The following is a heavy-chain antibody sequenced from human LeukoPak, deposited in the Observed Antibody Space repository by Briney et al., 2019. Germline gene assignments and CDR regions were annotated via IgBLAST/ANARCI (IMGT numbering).Heavy chain of an antibody. CDR1: GFTFSSYW. D-gene: IGHD2-2*01. CDR3: ARGYCSSTSCPVGY. J-gene: IGHJ4*02. V-gene: IGHV3-21*01. CDR2: ISSSSSYV. Sequence: PGGSLRLSYAASGFTFSSYWMSWVRQAPGKGLEWVSSISSSSSYVYYADSVKGRFTISRDNAKNSLYLQMNSLRAEDTAVYYCARGYCSSTSCPVGYWGQGTLVTVSS.